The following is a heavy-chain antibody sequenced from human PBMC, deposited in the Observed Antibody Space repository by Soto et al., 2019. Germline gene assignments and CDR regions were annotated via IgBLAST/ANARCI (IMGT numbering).Heavy chain of an antibody. V-gene: IGHV1-18*01. CDR3: ARDIGLVGLTGYYMIDY. J-gene: IGHJ4*02. Sequence: ASVKVSCKASGYTFTSYGISWVRQAPGQGLEWMGWISAYNGNTNYAQKLQGRVTMTTDTSTSTAYMELRSLRSDDTAVYYCARDIGLVGLTGYYMIDYWGQGTLVTVSS. CDR1: GYTFTSYG. D-gene: IGHD3-9*01. CDR2: ISAYNGNT.